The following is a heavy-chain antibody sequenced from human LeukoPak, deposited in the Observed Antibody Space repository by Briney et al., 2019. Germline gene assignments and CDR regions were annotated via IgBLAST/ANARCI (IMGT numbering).Heavy chain of an antibody. V-gene: IGHV4-34*01. CDR1: GGSFSGNF. CDR2: INHSGST. Sequence: PSETLSLTCAVYGGSFSGNFWSWIRQPPGKGLEWIGEINHSGSTNYNPSLKSRVTISVDTSKNQFSLKLSSVTAADTAVYYCVRDLWGRYCDGTTCRDGFDIWGQGTMVTVSS. J-gene: IGHJ3*02. CDR3: VRDLWGRYCDGTTCRDGFDI. D-gene: IGHD2-21*01.